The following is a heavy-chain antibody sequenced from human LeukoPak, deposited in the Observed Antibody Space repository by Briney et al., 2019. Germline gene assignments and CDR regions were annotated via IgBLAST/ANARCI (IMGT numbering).Heavy chain of an antibody. CDR3: ARSKHCSGGSCYRPPYYYYGMDV. J-gene: IGHJ6*02. D-gene: IGHD2-15*01. CDR1: GFTFSSYG. CDR2: ISYDGSNK. V-gene: IGHV3-30*03. Sequence: PGRSLRLSCAASGFTFSSYGMHWVRQAPGKGLEWVAVISYDGSNKYYADSVKGRFTISRDNSKNTLYLQMNSLRAEDMAVYYCARSKHCSGGSCYRPPYYYYGMDVWGQGTTVTVSS.